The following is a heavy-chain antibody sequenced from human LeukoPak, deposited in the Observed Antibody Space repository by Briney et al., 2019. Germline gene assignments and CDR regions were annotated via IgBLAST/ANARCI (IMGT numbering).Heavy chain of an antibody. V-gene: IGHV4-38-2*02. Sequence: SETLSLTCTVSGYSISSGYYWGWIRQPPGKGLEWIGSIYHSGSTYYNPSLKSRVTISVDTSKNQFSLKLSSVTAADTAVYYCARGAHSAFDIWGQGTMVTVSS. J-gene: IGHJ3*02. CDR3: ARGAHSAFDI. CDR2: IYHSGST. CDR1: GYSISSGYY.